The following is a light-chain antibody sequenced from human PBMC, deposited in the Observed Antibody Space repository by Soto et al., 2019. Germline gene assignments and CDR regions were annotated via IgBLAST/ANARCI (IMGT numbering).Light chain of an antibody. CDR1: SSNIGAGSD. J-gene: IGLJ1*01. CDR3: SSYAGSSNV. CDR2: EVN. V-gene: IGLV1-40*01. Sequence: QSALTQPPSISGAPGQRVTISCTGSSSNIGAGSDVHWYHQLPGKAPKLMIYEVNKRPSGVPDRFSGSKSGNTASLTVSGLQAEDEADYYCSSYAGSSNVFGTGTKVTVL.